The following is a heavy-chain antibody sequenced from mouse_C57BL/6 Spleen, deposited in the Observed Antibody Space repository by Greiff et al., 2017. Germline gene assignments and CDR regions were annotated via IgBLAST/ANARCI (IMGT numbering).Heavy chain of an antibody. CDR3: AGRRGDAWFAY. V-gene: IGHV1-53*01. CDR1: GYTFTSYW. D-gene: IGHD3-3*01. J-gene: IGHJ3*01. CDR2: INPSNGGT. Sequence: QVHVKQSGTELVKPGASVKLSCKASGYTFTSYWMHWVKQRPGQGLEWIGNINPSNGGTNYNEKFKSKATLTVDKSSSTAYMELSSLTSEDSAVYCGAGRRGDAWFAYWGQGTLVTVSA.